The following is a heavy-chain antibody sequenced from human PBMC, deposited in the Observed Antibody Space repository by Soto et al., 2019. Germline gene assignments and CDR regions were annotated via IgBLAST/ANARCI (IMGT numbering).Heavy chain of an antibody. D-gene: IGHD3-3*01. CDR1: GGAMNSYY. CDR2: IYSSGIT. Sequence: QVHLQESGPGLVKPSETLSLTCTVSGGAMNSYYWTWIRQPAGKGLEWIGRIYSSGITKYNPSLHSPVTMSLDTSTNQFSLRLTSVTAADTAVYYCARGQRFSDWFDPWGQGTLVTVSS. V-gene: IGHV4-4*07. J-gene: IGHJ5*02. CDR3: ARGQRFSDWFDP.